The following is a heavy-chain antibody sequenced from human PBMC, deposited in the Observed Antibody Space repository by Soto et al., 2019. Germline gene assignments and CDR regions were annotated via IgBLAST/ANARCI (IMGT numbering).Heavy chain of an antibody. CDR1: GFTFSSYA. J-gene: IGHJ4*02. CDR2: ISVSADTT. V-gene: IGHV3-23*04. Sequence: EVQLVESGGGLVKPGGSLRLSCAASGFTFSSYAMSWVRQAPGTGLEWVSTISVSADTTYYPDSVKGRFTISRDNSKNTLFLHTHSLRAEDTAVYYCAKSQCEILDWGQGTLVTVSS. D-gene: IGHD1-26*01. CDR3: AKSQCEILD.